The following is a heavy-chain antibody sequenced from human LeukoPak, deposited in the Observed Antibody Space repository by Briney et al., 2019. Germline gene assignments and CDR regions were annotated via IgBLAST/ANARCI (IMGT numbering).Heavy chain of an antibody. CDR3: ARDLRQYSYDSSGYVYYFDY. D-gene: IGHD3-22*01. CDR1: GFTFSDYS. Sequence: GGSLRLSCAASGFTFSDYSMNWVRQAPGKGLEWVSSISSSTFIYYADSVKGRFTISRDNAKNSLYLQMDSLRAEDTAVYYCARDLRQYSYDSSGYVYYFDYWGQGALVTVSS. J-gene: IGHJ4*02. V-gene: IGHV3-69-1*01. CDR2: ISSSTFI.